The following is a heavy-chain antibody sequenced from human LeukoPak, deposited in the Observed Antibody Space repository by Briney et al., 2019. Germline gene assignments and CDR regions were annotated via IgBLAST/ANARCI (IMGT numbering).Heavy chain of an antibody. D-gene: IGHD3-22*01. CDR2: IWYDGSNK. J-gene: IGHJ4*02. V-gene: IGHV3-33*01. Sequence: GGSLRLSCAASGFTFSSYGMPWVRQAPGKGLEWVAVIWYDGSNKYYADSVKGRFTISRDNSKNTLYLQMNSLRAEDTAVYYCARDPLWDSSGYFDYWGQGTLVTVSS. CDR1: GFTFSSYG. CDR3: ARDPLWDSSGYFDY.